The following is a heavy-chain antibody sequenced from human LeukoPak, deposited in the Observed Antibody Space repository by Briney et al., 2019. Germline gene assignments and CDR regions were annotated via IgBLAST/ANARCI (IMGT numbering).Heavy chain of an antibody. CDR2: IKQDGSDK. V-gene: IGHV3-7*01. D-gene: IGHD2/OR15-2a*01. Sequence: PGGSLRLSCAASEFTFSSYWMSWVRQAPGKWLEWVANIKQDGSDKYYVDSVKGRFTISRDNAKNSLYLQMNSLRAEDTALYYCARKNSFDIWGQGTMVTVSS. CDR3: ARKNSFDI. J-gene: IGHJ3*02. CDR1: EFTFSSYW.